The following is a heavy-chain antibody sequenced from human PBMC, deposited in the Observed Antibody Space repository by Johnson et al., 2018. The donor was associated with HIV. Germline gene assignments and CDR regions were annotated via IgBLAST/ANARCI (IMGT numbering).Heavy chain of an antibody. CDR2: ISYDGSNK. Sequence: QVQLVESGGGVVQPGRSLRLSCAASGFTFSNYAMHWVRQAPGKGLEWVAVISYDGSNKYYADSVKGRFTISRDNSKNTLYLQMNSLRAEDTAVYYCARRSGSYEWGAFDIWGQGTMVTVSS. CDR3: ARRSGSYEWGAFDI. J-gene: IGHJ3*02. CDR1: GFTFSNYA. D-gene: IGHD1-26*01. V-gene: IGHV3-30*04.